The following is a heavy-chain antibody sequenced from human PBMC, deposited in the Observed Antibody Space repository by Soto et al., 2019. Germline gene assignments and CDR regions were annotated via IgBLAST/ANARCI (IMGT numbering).Heavy chain of an antibody. J-gene: IGHJ4*02. Sequence: SETLSLTCPVSGFSISSSSYYWSWIRQPPGKGLEWIGYIYYSGSTNYNPSLKSRVTISVDTSKNQFSLKLSSVTAADTAVYYCARDIGYYYDHWGQGTLVTVSS. CDR2: IYYSGST. CDR1: GFSISSSSYY. D-gene: IGHD6-13*01. V-gene: IGHV4-61*01. CDR3: ARDIGYYYDH.